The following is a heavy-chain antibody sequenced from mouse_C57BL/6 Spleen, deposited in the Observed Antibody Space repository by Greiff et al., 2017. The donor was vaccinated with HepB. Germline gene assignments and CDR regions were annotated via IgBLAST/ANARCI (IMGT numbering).Heavy chain of an antibody. CDR1: GYSITSGYY. CDR3: ARSNGYYLRGYFYY. Sequence: EVKLMESGPGLVKPSQSLSLTCSVTGYSITSGYYWNWIRQFPGNKLEWMGYISYDGSNNYNPSLKNRISITRDTSKNQFFLKLNSVTTEDTATYYCARSNGYYLRGYFYYWGQGTTLTVSS. CDR2: ISYDGSN. D-gene: IGHD2-3*01. J-gene: IGHJ2*01. V-gene: IGHV3-6*01.